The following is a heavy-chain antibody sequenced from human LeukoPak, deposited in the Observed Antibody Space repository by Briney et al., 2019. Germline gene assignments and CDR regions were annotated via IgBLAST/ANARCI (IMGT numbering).Heavy chain of an antibody. CDR1: GFTFSSYW. Sequence: GGSLRLSCAASGFTFSSYWMSWVRQAPGKGLEWVANIKQDGSEKYYVDSVKGRFTISRDNSKSTLYLEMNGLGAEDTAVYYCASDYPRYYFYMDVWGKGTTVTVSS. J-gene: IGHJ6*03. CDR3: ASDYPRYYFYMDV. V-gene: IGHV3-7*03. CDR2: IKQDGSEK.